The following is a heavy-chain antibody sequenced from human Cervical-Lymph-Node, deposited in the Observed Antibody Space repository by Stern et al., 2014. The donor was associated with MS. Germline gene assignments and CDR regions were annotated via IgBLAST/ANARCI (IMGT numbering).Heavy chain of an antibody. CDR2: INPSGGST. D-gene: IGHD6-13*01. J-gene: IGHJ4*02. Sequence: VQLVESGAEVKKPGASVKVSCKASGYTFTSYYMHWGRQAPGQGLEWMGIINPSGGSTSYAQKFQGRVTMTRDTSTSTVYMELSSLRSEDTAVYYCARDTKQQLSFDYWGQGTLVTVSS. CDR3: ARDTKQQLSFDY. V-gene: IGHV1-46*03. CDR1: GYTFTSYY.